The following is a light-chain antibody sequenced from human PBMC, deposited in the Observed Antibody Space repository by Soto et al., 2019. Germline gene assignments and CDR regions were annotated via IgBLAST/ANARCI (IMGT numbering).Light chain of an antibody. CDR2: DVN. CDR1: SSDIGAYNF. V-gene: IGLV2-14*03. CDR3: TSWTTSTTMI. Sequence: QSALTQPASVSGSPGQSITIFCTGTSSDIGAYNFVSWYQQHPGKAPKLMLYDVNIRPSGVSNRFSGSKSGNTASLTISGVQAEDEADYYCTSWTTSTTMIFVGGTKLTVL. J-gene: IGLJ2*01.